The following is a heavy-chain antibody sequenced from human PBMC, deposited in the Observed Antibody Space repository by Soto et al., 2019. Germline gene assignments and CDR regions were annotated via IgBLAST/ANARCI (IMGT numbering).Heavy chain of an antibody. CDR1: GYTFTSYA. V-gene: IGHV1-3*01. CDR3: ARNFWSGSRYYYDGMDV. J-gene: IGHJ6*02. D-gene: IGHD3-3*01. CDR2: TNAGNGNT. Sequence: QVQLVQSGAEVKKPGASVKVSCKASGYTFTSYAMHWVRQAPGQRLEWMGWTNAGNGNTKYSQKFQGRVTITRDTSASTAYMELSSLRSEDTAVYYCARNFWSGSRYYYDGMDVWGQGTTVTVSS.